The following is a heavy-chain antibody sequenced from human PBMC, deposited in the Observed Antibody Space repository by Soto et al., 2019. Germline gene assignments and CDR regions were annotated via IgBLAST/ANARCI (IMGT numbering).Heavy chain of an antibody. J-gene: IGHJ6*02. CDR3: ARGLRVVYGMDV. D-gene: IGHD4-17*01. Sequence: EVQLVESGGGLVQPGGSLRLSCAASGFTFSSYWMHWVRQAPGKGLVWISRIFDDGSRTNYADSVRGRFTISRDNAKNTVYLQMYVLRAEDTAVYFCARGLRVVYGMDVWGQGTTVTVSS. CDR2: IFDDGSRT. V-gene: IGHV3-74*01. CDR1: GFTFSSYW.